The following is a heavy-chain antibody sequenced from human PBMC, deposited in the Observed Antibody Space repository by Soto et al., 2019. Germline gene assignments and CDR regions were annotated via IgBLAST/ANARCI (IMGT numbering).Heavy chain of an antibody. J-gene: IGHJ3*02. CDR2: ISYDGSNK. D-gene: IGHD5-18*01. CDR1: GFTFSSYA. V-gene: IGHV3-30-3*01. Sequence: ESGGGVVQPGRSLRLSCAASGFTFSSYAMHWVRQAPGKGLEWVAVISYDGSNKYYADSVKGRFTISRDNSKNTLYLQMNSLRAEDTAVYYCARDLSRTAMATGPSHDAFDIWGQGTMVTVSS. CDR3: ARDLSRTAMATGPSHDAFDI.